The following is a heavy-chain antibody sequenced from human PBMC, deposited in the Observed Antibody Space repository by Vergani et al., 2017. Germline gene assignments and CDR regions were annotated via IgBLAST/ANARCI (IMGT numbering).Heavy chain of an antibody. CDR3: ARDGYNSLYGMDV. CDR1: GFTFSSYW. Sequence: EVQLVESGGGLVQPGGSLRLSCAASGFTFSSYWMSWVRQAPGKGLEWVANIKQDGSEKYYVDSVKGRFTISRDNAKNSLYLQMNSLSAEDTAVYYCARDGYNSLYGMDVWGQGTTVTVSS. V-gene: IGHV3-7*01. J-gene: IGHJ6*02. D-gene: IGHD5-24*01. CDR2: IKQDGSEK.